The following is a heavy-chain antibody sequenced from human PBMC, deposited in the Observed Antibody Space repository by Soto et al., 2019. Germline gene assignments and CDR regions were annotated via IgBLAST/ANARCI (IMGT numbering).Heavy chain of an antibody. CDR1: GFTFSSYG. Sequence: GGSLRLSCAASGFTFSSYGMHWVRQAPGKGLEWVAVISYDGSNKYYADSVKGRFTISRDNSKNTLYLQMNSLRAEDTAVYYCAKDTAYDFRWGTGDYYYYGMDVWGQGTTVTVSS. J-gene: IGHJ6*02. CDR3: AKDTAYDFRWGTGDYYYYGMDV. D-gene: IGHD3-3*01. CDR2: ISYDGSNK. V-gene: IGHV3-30*18.